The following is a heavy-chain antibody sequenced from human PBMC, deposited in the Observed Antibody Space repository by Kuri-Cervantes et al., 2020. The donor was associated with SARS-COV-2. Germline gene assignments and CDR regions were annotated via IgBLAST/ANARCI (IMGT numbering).Heavy chain of an antibody. V-gene: IGHV3-74*01. CDR1: GFTFSSYW. Sequence: GGSLRLPVAASGFTFSSYWMHWVRQAPGTGLVWVSRINSDGSSTSYADSVKGRFTISRDNAKNTLYLQMNSLRDEDTAVYYCARGPLYSSSWYDWFDPWGQGTLVTVSS. CDR3: ARGPLYSSSWYDWFDP. J-gene: IGHJ5*02. D-gene: IGHD6-13*01. CDR2: INSDGSST.